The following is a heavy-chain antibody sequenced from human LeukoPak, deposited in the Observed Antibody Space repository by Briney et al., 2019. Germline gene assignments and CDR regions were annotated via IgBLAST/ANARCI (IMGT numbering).Heavy chain of an antibody. CDR3: ARTETTYYFDY. V-gene: IGHV4-61*05. D-gene: IGHD1-1*01. CDR1: GGSISSSSHY. J-gene: IGHJ4*02. Sequence: KPSETLSLTCTVSGGSISSSSHYWGWIRQPPGKGLEWIGYIYYSGSTNYNPSLKSRVTISVDTSKNQFSLKLSSVTAADTAVYYCARTETTYYFDYWGQGTLVTVSS. CDR2: IYYSGST.